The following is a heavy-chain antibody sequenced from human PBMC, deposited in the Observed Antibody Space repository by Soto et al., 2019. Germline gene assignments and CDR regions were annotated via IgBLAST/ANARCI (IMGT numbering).Heavy chain of an antibody. D-gene: IGHD1-1*01. CDR2: IYWDDDR. Sequence: QITLKESTPTLVKPTQTLTLTCTFSGFSLSTSGVGVGWIRQPPGKALEWLALIYWDDDRRYSPSLKSRLTITKDTSKNQVVLTMTNIDPVDTATYYCAHSPWTGTTAYFDYWGQGTLVTVSS. J-gene: IGHJ4*02. CDR3: AHSPWTGTTAYFDY. V-gene: IGHV2-5*02. CDR1: GFSLSTSGVG.